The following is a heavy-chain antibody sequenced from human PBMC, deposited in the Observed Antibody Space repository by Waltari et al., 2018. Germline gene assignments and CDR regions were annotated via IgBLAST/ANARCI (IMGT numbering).Heavy chain of an antibody. V-gene: IGHV4-61*02. D-gene: IGHD6-13*01. Sequence: QVQLPESGPGLVKPSQTLSLTCTVSGGSISSGSYYWRWIRQPAGKGLEWIGRIYTSGSTNYNPSLKSRVTISVDTSKNQFSLKLSSVTAADTAVYYCARTPSSSLARIFDYWGQGTLVTVSS. CDR3: ARTPSSSLARIFDY. J-gene: IGHJ4*02. CDR1: GGSISSGSYY. CDR2: IYTSGST.